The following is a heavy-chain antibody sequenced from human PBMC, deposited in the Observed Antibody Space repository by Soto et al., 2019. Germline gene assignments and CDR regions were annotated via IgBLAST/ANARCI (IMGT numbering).Heavy chain of an antibody. CDR3: ATRSPAFDF. CDR1: GYTFTSYA. Sequence: ASVKVSCKASGYTFTSYAIHWVRQAPGQGLEWMGWISTSKGDTTYAQKFQGRVTMTTDTSTSTAYMELRSLRSDDTAVYYCATRSPAFDFWGQGTLVTVSS. J-gene: IGHJ4*02. CDR2: ISTSKGDT. V-gene: IGHV1-18*01.